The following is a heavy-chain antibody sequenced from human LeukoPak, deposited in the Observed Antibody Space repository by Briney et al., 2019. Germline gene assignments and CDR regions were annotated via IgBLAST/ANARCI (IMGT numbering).Heavy chain of an antibody. CDR3: ASGGSHYDILTDYYYYYGMDV. CDR2: IYYSGST. Sequence: SETLSLTCTVSGGSVSSGSYYWRWIRQPPGKGLEWIGYIYYSGSTNYNPSLKSRVTISVDTSKNQFSLKLSSVTAADTAVYYCASGGSHYDILTDYYYYYGMDVWGKGTTVTVSS. D-gene: IGHD3-9*01. V-gene: IGHV4-61*01. CDR1: GGSVSSGSYY. J-gene: IGHJ6*04.